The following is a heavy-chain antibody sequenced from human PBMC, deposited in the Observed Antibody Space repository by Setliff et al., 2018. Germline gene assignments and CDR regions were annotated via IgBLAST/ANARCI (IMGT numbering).Heavy chain of an antibody. J-gene: IGHJ6*03. CDR1: GFTFSSYW. CDR2: IKQDGSEK. CDR3: ARDPGWRTLFYYYYYMDV. Sequence: GGSLRLSCAASGFTFSSYWMSWVRQAPGKGLEWVANIKQDGSEKYYVDSVKGRFTISRDNAKNSLYLQMNSLRAEDTAVYYCARDPGWRTLFYYYYYMDVWGKGTTVTVSS. V-gene: IGHV3-7*01. D-gene: IGHD3-3*01.